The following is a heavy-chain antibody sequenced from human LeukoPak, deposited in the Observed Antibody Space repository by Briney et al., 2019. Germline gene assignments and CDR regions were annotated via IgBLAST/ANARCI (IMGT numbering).Heavy chain of an antibody. CDR2: MWYDEGHK. J-gene: IGHJ4*02. CDR1: GFTFSSYG. V-gene: IGHV3-33*01. D-gene: IGHD1-7*01. Sequence: PGGSLRLSCAASGFTFSSYGMHWVRQAPGKGLEWVAVMWYDEGHKYYADSVKGRFTIPRDNSKSTLYLQMNSLRAEDTAVYFCARDGRNYDFKLDYWGQGTLVTVSS. CDR3: ARDGRNYDFKLDY.